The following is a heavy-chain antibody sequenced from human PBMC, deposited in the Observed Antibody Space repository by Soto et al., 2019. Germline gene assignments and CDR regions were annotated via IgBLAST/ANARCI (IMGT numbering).Heavy chain of an antibody. J-gene: IGHJ6*02. CDR1: GGTFSSYA. CDR3: ARKPIFGVVNYYYYGMYV. D-gene: IGHD3-3*01. CDR2: IIPIFGTA. Sequence: SVKVSCKASGGTFSSYAISWVRQAPGQGLEWMGGIIPIFGTANYAQKFQGRVTITADESTSTAYMELSSLRSEDTAVYYCARKPIFGVVNYYYYGMYVWGQGTTVTVS. V-gene: IGHV1-69*13.